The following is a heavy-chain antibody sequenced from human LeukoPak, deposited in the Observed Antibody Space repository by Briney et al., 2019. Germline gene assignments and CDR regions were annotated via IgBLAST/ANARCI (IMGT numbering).Heavy chain of an antibody. CDR3: AKGSSGWRFDH. CDR2: IGFDGINK. V-gene: IGHV3-30*02. J-gene: IGHJ4*02. CDR1: GFTFSNYG. D-gene: IGHD6-19*01. Sequence: GGSLRLSCAASGFTFSNYGMHWVRQAPGKGLEWLSFIGFDGINKHYGDSVKGRFTISRDNSKNTLHLQMNSPRAEDTAVYYCAKGSSGWRFDHWGQGTLVTVSS.